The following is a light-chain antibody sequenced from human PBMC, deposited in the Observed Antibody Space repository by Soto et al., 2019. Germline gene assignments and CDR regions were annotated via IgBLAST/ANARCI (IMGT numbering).Light chain of an antibody. V-gene: IGKV1-5*01. CDR2: DAS. Sequence: DIKMYKSPSTLSATVGYRFTITWRASQIISRWLAWYQQKSGKAPKFLIYDASSLESGVPSRFSGSGSGTEFTLTISSLQPDDFATYYSEPYNYYWTFGEGTMV. CDR1: QIISRW. CDR3: EPYNYYWT. J-gene: IGKJ1*01.